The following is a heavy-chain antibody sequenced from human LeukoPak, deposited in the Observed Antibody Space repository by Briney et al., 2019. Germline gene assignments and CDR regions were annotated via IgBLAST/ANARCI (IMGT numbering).Heavy chain of an antibody. Sequence: ASVKVSCKASGYTFTGYYMHWVRQAPGQGLEWMGRINPNSGGTNYAQKFQGRVAMTRDTSISTAYMELSRLRSDDTAVYYCAREGDYGDYPIDYWGQGTLVTVSS. D-gene: IGHD4-17*01. J-gene: IGHJ4*02. CDR2: INPNSGGT. V-gene: IGHV1-2*06. CDR1: GYTFTGYY. CDR3: AREGDYGDYPIDY.